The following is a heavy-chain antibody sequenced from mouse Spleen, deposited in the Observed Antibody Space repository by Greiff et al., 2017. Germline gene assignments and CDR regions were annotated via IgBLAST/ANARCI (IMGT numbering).Heavy chain of an antibody. CDR1: GYSITSGYY. J-gene: IGHJ3*01. CDR2: ISYDGSN. Sequence: EVKLEESGPGLVKPSQSLSLTCSVTGYSITSGYYWNWIRQFPGNKLEWMGYISYDGSNNYNPSLKNRISITRDTSKNQFFLKLNSVTTEDTATYYCASSKLGPFAYWGQGTLVTVSA. V-gene: IGHV3-6*01. CDR3: ASSKLGPFAY. D-gene: IGHD4-1*01.